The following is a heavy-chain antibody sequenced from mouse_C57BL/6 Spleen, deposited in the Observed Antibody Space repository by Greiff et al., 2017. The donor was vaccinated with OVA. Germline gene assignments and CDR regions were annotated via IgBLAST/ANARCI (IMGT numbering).Heavy chain of an antibody. CDR3: ARSHYYGSSYENYFDY. J-gene: IGHJ2*01. CDR1: GYTFTGYW. V-gene: IGHV1-9*01. Sequence: VQLQQSGAELMKPGASVKLSCKATGYTFTGYWIEWVKQRPGHGLEWIGEILPGSGSTNYNEKFKGKATFTADTSSNTAYMQLSSLTTEDSAIYYCARSHYYGSSYENYFDYWGQGTTLTVSS. CDR2: ILPGSGST. D-gene: IGHD1-1*01.